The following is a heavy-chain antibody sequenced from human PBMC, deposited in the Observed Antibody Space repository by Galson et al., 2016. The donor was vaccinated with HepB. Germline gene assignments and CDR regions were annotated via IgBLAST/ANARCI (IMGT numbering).Heavy chain of an antibody. Sequence: SLRLSCAASGFTFSNYWMSWIRQAPGKGLEWVANIKQDGSEKFYLDSVKGRFTISRDNAKNSLYLQMNSLRPDDTAVYFCAKEVAPHTTSYFYGMDVWGQGTTVTVSS. J-gene: IGHJ6*02. CDR1: GFTFSNYW. CDR3: AKEVAPHTTSYFYGMDV. D-gene: IGHD5-12*01. CDR2: IKQDGSEK. V-gene: IGHV3-7*04.